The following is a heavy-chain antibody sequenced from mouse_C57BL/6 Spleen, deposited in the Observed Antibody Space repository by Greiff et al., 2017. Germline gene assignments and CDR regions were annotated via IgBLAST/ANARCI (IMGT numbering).Heavy chain of an antibody. CDR1: GYTFTSYW. J-gene: IGHJ2*01. D-gene: IGHD2-3*01. CDR2: IHPNSGST. CDR3: ARGYDGYPLDY. V-gene: IGHV1-64*01. Sequence: QVQLQQPGAELVKPGASVKLSCKASGYTFTSYWMHWVKQRPGQGLEWIGMIHPNSGSTNYNEKCKSKATLTVDKSSSTAYMQLSSLTSEDSAVYYCARGYDGYPLDYWGQGTTLTVSS.